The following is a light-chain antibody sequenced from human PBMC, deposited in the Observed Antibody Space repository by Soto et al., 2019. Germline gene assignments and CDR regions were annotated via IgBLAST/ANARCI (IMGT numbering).Light chain of an antibody. CDR1: SSDIGGYNF. CDR2: EVN. J-gene: IGLJ1*01. V-gene: IGLV2-14*01. Sequence: QSVLTQPASVSGSPGQSITISCTGTSSDIGGYNFVSWYQHHPGKAPKLMIYEVNNRPSGVSSRFSGSKSDNTASLTISGLQTEDEADYYCSSFTTSRIYVFGSGTKVTVL. CDR3: SSFTTSRIYV.